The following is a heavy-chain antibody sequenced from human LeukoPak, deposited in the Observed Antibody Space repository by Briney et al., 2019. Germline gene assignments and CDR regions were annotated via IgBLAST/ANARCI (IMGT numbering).Heavy chain of an antibody. J-gene: IGHJ6*03. CDR2: INHSGST. CDR3: ARVFDSGSQAYFYYMDV. CDR1: GGSFSGYY. V-gene: IGHV4-34*01. Sequence: SETLSLTCAVHGGSFSGYYWSWIRQPPGKGLEWIGEINHSGSTNYNPSLKSRVTMSVDTSKNQFSLKVSSVTAADTAVYYCARVFDSGSQAYFYYMDVWGKGTTVTISS. D-gene: IGHD3-10*01.